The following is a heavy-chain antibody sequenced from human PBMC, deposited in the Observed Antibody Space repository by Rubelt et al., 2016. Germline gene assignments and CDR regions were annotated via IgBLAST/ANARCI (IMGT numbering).Heavy chain of an antibody. D-gene: IGHD6-19*01. CDR2: FDPEDGEI. CDR3: ATGPAVTGTSAEYFQH. V-gene: IGHV1-24*01. J-gene: IGHJ1*01. Sequence: QVQILQSGAEVKKPGASVRVSCKVSGYTLTKLSMHWVRQAPGKGLEWMGSFDPEDGEIIYAQKFQGRCTMTDDTSTNTAYMELSSLRSEDTAVYYCATGPAVTGTSAEYFQHWGQGTLVTVSS. CDR1: GYTLTKLS.